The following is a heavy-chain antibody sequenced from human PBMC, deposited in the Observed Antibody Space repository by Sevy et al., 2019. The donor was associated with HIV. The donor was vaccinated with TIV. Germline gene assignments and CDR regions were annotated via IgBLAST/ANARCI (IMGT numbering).Heavy chain of an antibody. CDR1: GYTLTPYH. CDR3: ARAHCSGGRCYSLAY. V-gene: IGHV1-18*01. J-gene: IGHJ4*02. D-gene: IGHD2-15*01. Sequence: ASVKVSCKISGYTLTPYHITWVRQAPGQGPECMGRISPHNGDTNYAPKFQGRVTMITDKSTSTAYMELRSLRSDDTAVYYCARAHCSGGRCYSLAYWGQGALVTVSS. CDR2: ISPHNGDT.